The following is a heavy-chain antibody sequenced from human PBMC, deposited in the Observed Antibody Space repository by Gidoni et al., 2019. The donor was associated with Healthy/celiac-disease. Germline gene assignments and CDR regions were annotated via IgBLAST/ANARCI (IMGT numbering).Heavy chain of an antibody. CDR1: GYTFTSYY. Sequence: QVQLVQYGAEVKKPGASVKVSCKASGYTFTSYYMHWVRQAPGQGLEWMGIINPSGGSTSYAQKFQGRVTMTRYTSTSTVYMELSSLRSEDTAVYYCARVGSSWHYLYYFDYWGQGTLVTVSS. J-gene: IGHJ4*02. V-gene: IGHV1-46*03. CDR2: INPSGGST. D-gene: IGHD6-13*01. CDR3: ARVGSSWHYLYYFDY.